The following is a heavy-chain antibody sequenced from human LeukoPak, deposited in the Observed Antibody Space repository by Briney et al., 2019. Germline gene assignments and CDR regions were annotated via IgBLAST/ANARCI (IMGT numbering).Heavy chain of an antibody. CDR3: AKDQGYYYDSSGLYYYGMDV. CDR2: ISGSDGST. D-gene: IGHD3-22*01. J-gene: IGHJ6*02. CDR1: GFTFSTYA. Sequence: SGGSLRLSCAASGFTFSTYAMSWVRQAPGKGLEWVSVISGSDGSTYYADSVKGRFTISRDNSKNTLYLQMNSLRAEDTAVYYCAKDQGYYYDSSGLYYYGMDVWGQGTTVTVSS. V-gene: IGHV3-23*01.